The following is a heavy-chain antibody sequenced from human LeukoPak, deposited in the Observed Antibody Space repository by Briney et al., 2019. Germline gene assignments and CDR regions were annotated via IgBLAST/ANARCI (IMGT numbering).Heavy chain of an antibody. D-gene: IGHD3-22*01. J-gene: IGHJ4*02. V-gene: IGHV3-53*01. CDR1: GFTVSSNY. CDR2: IYSGGST. CDR3: ARDSASYYYGSSGYFDY. Sequence: GGSLRLSCAASGFTVSSNYMSWVRQAPGKGLEWVSVIYSGGSTYYADSVKGRFTISRDNSKNTLYLQMNSLRAEDTAVYYCARDSASYYYGSSGYFDYWGQGTLVTVSS.